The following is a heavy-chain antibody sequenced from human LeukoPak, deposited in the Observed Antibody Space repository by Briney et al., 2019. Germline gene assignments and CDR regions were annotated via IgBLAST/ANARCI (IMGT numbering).Heavy chain of an antibody. CDR2: INPNSGGT. J-gene: IGHJ6*03. D-gene: IGHD1-26*01. CDR1: GYTFTGYY. V-gene: IGHV1-2*06. CDR3: ARGLLANYYYMDV. Sequence: GASVKVSCKASGYTFTGYYMHWVRQAPGQGLEWLGRINPNSGGTNYAQKFQGRVTMTRDTSISTAYMELSRLRSDDTAVYYCARGLLANYYYMDVWGKGTTVTISS.